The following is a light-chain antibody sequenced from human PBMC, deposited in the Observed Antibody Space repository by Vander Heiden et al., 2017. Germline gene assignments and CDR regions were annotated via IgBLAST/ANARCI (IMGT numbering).Light chain of an antibody. CDR3: QSYDSSLSVLV. V-gene: IGLV1-40*01. CDR1: RSNIGAGYD. J-gene: IGLJ2*01. Sequence: QSVLTQPPSVSGAPGQRVTISCTGSRSNIGAGYDVHWYQQLPGTAPKLLIYGNSNRPSGVPDRFSGSKSGTSASLAITGLQAEDEADYYCQSYDSSLSVLVFGGGTKLTVL. CDR2: GNS.